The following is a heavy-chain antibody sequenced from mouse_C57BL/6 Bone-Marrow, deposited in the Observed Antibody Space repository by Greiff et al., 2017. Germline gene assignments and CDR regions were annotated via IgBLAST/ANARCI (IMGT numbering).Heavy chain of an antibody. D-gene: IGHD2-14*01. J-gene: IGHJ2*01. CDR2: IRHKANGYTS. CDR1: GFTFTDYY. Sequence: EVQLQESGGGLVQPGGSLSLSCAASGFTFTDYYMTWVRQPPGKALEWMGFIRHKANGYTSEYSASVKGRFTISRDNSQSILYLQMNALRAEDSATYYCAGTYYFDDWGKGTTLTVSS. CDR3: AGTYYFDD. V-gene: IGHV7-3*01.